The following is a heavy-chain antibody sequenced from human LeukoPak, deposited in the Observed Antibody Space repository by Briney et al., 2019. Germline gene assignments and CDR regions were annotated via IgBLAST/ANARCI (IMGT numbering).Heavy chain of an antibody. D-gene: IGHD1-26*01. CDR1: GFTFSSYA. J-gene: IGHJ6*02. CDR3: AGTPEGGSYSVYYYGMDV. Sequence: GGSLRLSCAASGFTFSSYAMHWVRQAPGKGLEWVAVISYDGSNKYYADSVKGRFTISRDNSKNTLYLQMNSLRAEDTAVYYCAGTPEGGSYSVYYYGMDVWGQGTTVTVSS. V-gene: IGHV3-30-3*01. CDR2: ISYDGSNK.